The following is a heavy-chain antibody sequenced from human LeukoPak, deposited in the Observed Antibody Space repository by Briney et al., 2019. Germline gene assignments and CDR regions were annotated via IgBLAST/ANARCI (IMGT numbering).Heavy chain of an antibody. D-gene: IGHD4-17*01. V-gene: IGHV3-23*01. Sequence: GGSLRLSCAASGFTFSSYAMNWVRQAPGKGLEWVSAISGGGDSTYYADSVRGRFTISRDNSKNTLYLQMNSLRAEDTAVYYCVKVTTVTTKPTNYWGQGTLVTVSS. CDR3: VKVTTVTTKPTNY. J-gene: IGHJ4*02. CDR2: ISGGGDST. CDR1: GFTFSSYA.